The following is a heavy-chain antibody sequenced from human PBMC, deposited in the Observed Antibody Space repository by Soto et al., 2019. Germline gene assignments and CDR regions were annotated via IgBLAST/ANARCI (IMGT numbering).Heavy chain of an antibody. CDR2: ISAYNGNT. CDR3: ARDPRMYSYDINWFDP. J-gene: IGHJ5*02. D-gene: IGHD5-12*01. Sequence: ASVKVSCKASGYTFTSYGISWVRQAPGQGLEWMGWISAYNGNTNYAQKLQGRVTMTTDTSTSTAYMELRSLRSDDTAVYYCARDPRMYSYDINWFDPWGQGTLVTVSS. V-gene: IGHV1-18*01. CDR1: GYTFTSYG.